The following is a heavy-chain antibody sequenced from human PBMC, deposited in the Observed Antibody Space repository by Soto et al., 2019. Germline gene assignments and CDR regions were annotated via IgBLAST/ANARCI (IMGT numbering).Heavy chain of an antibody. CDR1: GGSISSYY. V-gene: IGHV4-59*01. D-gene: IGHD3-22*01. CDR2: IYYSGST. Sequence: SETLSLTCTVSGGSISSYYWSWIRQPPGKGLEWSGYIYYSGSTNYNPSLKSRVTISVDTSKNQFSLKLSSVTAADTAVYYCARVFSNYYDSSGYYYEMFDYWGQGTLVTVSS. CDR3: ARVFSNYYDSSGYYYEMFDY. J-gene: IGHJ4*02.